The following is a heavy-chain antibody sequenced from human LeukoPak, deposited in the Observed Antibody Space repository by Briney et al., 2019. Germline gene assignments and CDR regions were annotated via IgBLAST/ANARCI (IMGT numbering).Heavy chain of an antibody. Sequence: SETLSLTCTVSGGSVSDYYWSWIRQPAGKGLEWIGRIYTSGSTNYNPSLKSRVTISVDTSKNQFSLKLSSVTAADTAVYYCARHWGRLGWYLSRRWFDPWGQGTLVTVSS. J-gene: IGHJ5*02. CDR3: ARHWGRLGWYLSRRWFDP. V-gene: IGHV4-4*07. CDR1: GGSVSDYY. D-gene: IGHD6-19*01. CDR2: IYTSGST.